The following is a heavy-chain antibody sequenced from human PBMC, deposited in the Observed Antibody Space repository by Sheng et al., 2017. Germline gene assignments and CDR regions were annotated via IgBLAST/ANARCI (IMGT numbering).Heavy chain of an antibody. V-gene: IGHV4-39*07. Sequence: QLQLQESGPGLVKPSETLSLTCTVSGGSISSSSYYWGWIRQPPGKGLEWIGSIYYSGSTYYNPSLKSRVTISVDTSKNQFSLKLSSVTAADTAVYYGVAEVITMVRVEYGMDVWGQGTTVTVSS. CDR3: VAEVITMVRVEYGMDV. CDR2: IYYSGST. J-gene: IGHJ6*02. CDR1: GGSISSSSYY. D-gene: IGHD3-10*01.